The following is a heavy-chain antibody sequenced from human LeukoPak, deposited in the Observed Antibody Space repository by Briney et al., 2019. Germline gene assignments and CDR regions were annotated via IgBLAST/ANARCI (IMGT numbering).Heavy chain of an antibody. CDR1: GFTFSSYE. D-gene: IGHD6-6*01. J-gene: IGHJ4*02. V-gene: IGHV3-48*03. CDR2: ISSSGGII. Sequence: GGSLRLYCAASGFTFSSYEMNCVRQAPGKGLEWVAYISSSGGIIYYADSVKGRFTISRDNAKNSLYLQMNSLRAEDTAVYYCARDGRFDYSSSSYLDYWGQGTLVTVSS. CDR3: ARDGRFDYSSSSYLDY.